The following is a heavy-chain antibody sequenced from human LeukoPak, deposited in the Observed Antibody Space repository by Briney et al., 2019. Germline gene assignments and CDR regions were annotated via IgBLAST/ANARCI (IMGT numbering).Heavy chain of an antibody. Sequence: PGGSLRLPRAASGFTFSMYAMRWVRQAPGKGLEWVSVISVDGGGTYYADSVKGRFTISRDNSKSTLYLQMNSLRAEDTAVYYCAKDSVGVSGPDYWGQ. CDR1: GFTFSMYA. V-gene: IGHV3-23*01. CDR2: ISVDGGGT. CDR3: AKDSVGVSGPDY. J-gene: IGHJ4*02. D-gene: IGHD5/OR15-5a*01.